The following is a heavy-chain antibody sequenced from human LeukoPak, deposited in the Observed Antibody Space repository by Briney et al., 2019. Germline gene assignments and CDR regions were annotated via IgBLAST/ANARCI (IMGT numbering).Heavy chain of an antibody. CDR3: AAIAAAGIYGY. CDR2: ISGSGGST. J-gene: IGHJ4*02. D-gene: IGHD6-13*01. CDR1: GFTFSSYA. V-gene: IGHV3-23*01. Sequence: GGSLRLSCAASGFTFSSYAMSWVRQAPGKGLEWVSAISGSGGSTYYADSVKGRFTISRDNSKNTLYLQMNSLRAEATAVYYCAAIAAAGIYGYWGQGTLVTVSS.